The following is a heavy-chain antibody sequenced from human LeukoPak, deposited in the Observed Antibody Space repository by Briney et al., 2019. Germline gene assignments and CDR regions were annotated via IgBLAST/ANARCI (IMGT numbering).Heavy chain of an antibody. Sequence: PGGSLRLSCAASGFTFDDYGMSWVRQAPGKWLEWVSGINWNGGSTGYADSVKGRFTITRDNAKNSLYLQMNSLRAEDTALYYCARRDRYNWNDLDYRGQGTLVTVSS. V-gene: IGHV3-20*04. D-gene: IGHD1-20*01. CDR1: GFTFDDYG. J-gene: IGHJ4*02. CDR3: ARRDRYNWNDLDY. CDR2: INWNGGST.